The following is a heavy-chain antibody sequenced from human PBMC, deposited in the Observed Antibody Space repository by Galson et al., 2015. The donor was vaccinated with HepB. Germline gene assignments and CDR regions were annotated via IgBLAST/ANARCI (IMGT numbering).Heavy chain of an antibody. V-gene: IGHV1-3*01. CDR2: INAGNGNT. Sequence: SVKVSCKASRYTFTSYAMHWVRQAPGQRLEWMGWINAGNGNTKYSQKFQGRVTITRDTSASTAYMELSSLRSEDTAVYYCARTQYYYDSSGYYYFDYWGQGTLVTVSS. CDR1: RYTFTSYA. CDR3: ARTQYYYDSSGYYYFDY. J-gene: IGHJ4*02. D-gene: IGHD3-22*01.